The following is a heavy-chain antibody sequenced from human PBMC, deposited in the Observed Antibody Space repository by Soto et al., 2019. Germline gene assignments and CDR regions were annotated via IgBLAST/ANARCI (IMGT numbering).Heavy chain of an antibody. CDR1: GLTFSSYW. CDR2: IKGDGTNT. CDR3: ARGLSGYYGFDY. V-gene: IGHV3-74*01. D-gene: IGHD5-12*01. J-gene: IGHJ4*02. Sequence: EVQLVESGGGLVQFGGSLRLSCAASGLTFSSYWMHWVRQVPGKGLVWVSRIKGDGTNTGYADSVKGRFTISRDNVKNTLYLQMNSLRAEYTAVYYCARGLSGYYGFDYWGQGTLVTVSS.